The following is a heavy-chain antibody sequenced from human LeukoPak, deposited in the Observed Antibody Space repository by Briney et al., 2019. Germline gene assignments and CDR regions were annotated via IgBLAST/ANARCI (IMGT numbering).Heavy chain of an antibody. D-gene: IGHD3-10*01. V-gene: IGHV4-39*07. CDR3: ARGLWFGDENPPYFDY. CDR1: GGSISTSSYY. CDR2: IFYSGST. J-gene: IGHJ4*02. Sequence: PSETLSLTCTVSGGSISTSSYYWGWVRQPPGKGLEWIGNIFYSGSTYYSPSLKSRVTISLDTSRNQFSLKLSSVTAADTALYYCARGLWFGDENPPYFDYWGQGTLVTVSS.